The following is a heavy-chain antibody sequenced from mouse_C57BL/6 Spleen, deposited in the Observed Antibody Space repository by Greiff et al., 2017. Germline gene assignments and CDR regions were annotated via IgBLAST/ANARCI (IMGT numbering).Heavy chain of an antibody. V-gene: IGHV1-53*01. CDR3: ARERGYYGSSDWYFDV. D-gene: IGHD1-1*01. CDR2: INPSNGGT. J-gene: IGHJ1*01. CDR1: GYTFTSYW. Sequence: QVQLKQPGTELVKPGASVKLSCKASGYTFTSYWMHWVKQRPGQGLEWIGNINPSNGGTNYNEKFKSKATLTVDKSSSTAYMQLSSLTSEDSAVYYCARERGYYGSSDWYFDVWGSGTTVTVSS.